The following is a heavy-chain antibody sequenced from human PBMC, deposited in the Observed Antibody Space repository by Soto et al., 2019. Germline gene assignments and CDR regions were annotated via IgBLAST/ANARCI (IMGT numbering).Heavy chain of an antibody. Sequence: PSETLSLTCTVSGGSISSYYWSWIRQPPGKGLEWIGYIYYSGSTNYNPSLKSRVTISVDTSKNQFSLKLSSVTAADTAVYYCARDYYDSSGYYYSLGYWGQGTLVTVSS. J-gene: IGHJ4*02. CDR2: IYYSGST. V-gene: IGHV4-59*01. D-gene: IGHD3-22*01. CDR1: GGSISSYY. CDR3: ARDYYDSSGYYYSLGY.